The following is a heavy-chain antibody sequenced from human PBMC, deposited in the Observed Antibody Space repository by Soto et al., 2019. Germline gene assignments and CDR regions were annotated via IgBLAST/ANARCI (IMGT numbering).Heavy chain of an antibody. CDR2: IRSRSIDM. D-gene: IGHD2-2*01. CDR3: VRESYPAKAFDI. Sequence: EVQLVESGGGLVKPGESLRLSCAASGFTFSNYNINWVRQAPGKGLEWVSSIRSRSIDMYYADSVKGRFTNSRDDAKNSLSLQMNGLRAEDTAVYFCVRESYPAKAFDIWGQGTMVTVSS. J-gene: IGHJ3*02. V-gene: IGHV3-21*01. CDR1: GFTFSNYN.